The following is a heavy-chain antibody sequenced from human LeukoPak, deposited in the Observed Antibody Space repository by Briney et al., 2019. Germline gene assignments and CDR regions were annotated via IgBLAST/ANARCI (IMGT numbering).Heavy chain of an antibody. Sequence: SDTLSLTCTVPGDSIRSSSYYLRWIRQPPGEGLEQIGHIYSTGSTNSNPSLMSRVTISVGTSQNQFSLTLTSVTDTDTAVYCCARDQWEVRRGLAGGMDVLGQGTTCTVSS. CDR2: IYSTGST. D-gene: IGHD1-26*01. V-gene: IGHV4-61*01. CDR3: ARDQWEVRRGLAGGMDV. CDR1: GDSIRSSSYY. J-gene: IGHJ6*02.